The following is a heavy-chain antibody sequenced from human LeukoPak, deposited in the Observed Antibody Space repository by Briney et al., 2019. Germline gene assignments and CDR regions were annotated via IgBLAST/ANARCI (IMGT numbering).Heavy chain of an antibody. CDR2: ISGSGSTT. CDR1: GFTFSSYA. Sequence: GGSLRLSCAASGFTFSSYAMSWVRQAPGKGLEWVSSISGSGSTTYHADTVKGRFTISRDNSKNTLYLQMNSLRGEDTALYYCAKTGGTYYGSDYWGQGTLVTVSS. D-gene: IGHD1-26*01. V-gene: IGHV3-23*01. J-gene: IGHJ4*02. CDR3: AKTGGTYYGSDY.